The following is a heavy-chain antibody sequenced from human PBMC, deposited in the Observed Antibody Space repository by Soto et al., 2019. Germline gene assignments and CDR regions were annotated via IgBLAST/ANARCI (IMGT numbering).Heavy chain of an antibody. D-gene: IGHD6-6*01. V-gene: IGHV3-23*01. CDR1: GFTFSSYA. CDR2: ISGSGGST. J-gene: IGHJ6*02. Sequence: GGSLRLSCAASGFTFSSYAMSWVRQAPGKGLEWVSAISGSGGSTYYADSVKGRFTISRDNSKNTLYLQMNSLRAEDTAVYYCAKTISRGWLAARVEALYYYYGMDVWGQGTTVTVSS. CDR3: AKTISRGWLAARVEALYYYYGMDV.